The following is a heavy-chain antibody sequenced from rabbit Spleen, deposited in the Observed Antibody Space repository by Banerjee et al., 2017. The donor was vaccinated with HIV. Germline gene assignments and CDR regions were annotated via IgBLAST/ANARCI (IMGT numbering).Heavy chain of an antibody. CDR1: GLDFSSGYW. J-gene: IGHJ4*01. Sequence: EESGGGLVQPEGSLTLTCTASGLDFSSGYWICWVRQAPGEGLEWIACIHAGDGSTYYASWAKGRFTISSASSTTVTLQMTSLTAADTATYFCARDDPFSSGFSFDLWGPGTLVTVS. CDR2: IHAGDGST. CDR3: ARDDPFSSGFSFDL. V-gene: IGHV1S45*01. D-gene: IGHD1-1*01.